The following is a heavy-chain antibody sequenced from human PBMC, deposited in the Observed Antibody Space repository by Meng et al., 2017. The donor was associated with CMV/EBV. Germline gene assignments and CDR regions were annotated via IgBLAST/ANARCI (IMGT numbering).Heavy chain of an antibody. Sequence: CAASGFTFSSYWMHWVRQAPGKGLVWVSRINSDGSSTSYADSVKGRFTISRDNAKNTLYLQMNSLRAEDTAVYYCARDDIVVPPGFDYWGQGALVTAPQ. CDR3: ARDDIVVPPGFDY. CDR1: GFTFSSYW. CDR2: INSDGSST. V-gene: IGHV3-74*01. D-gene: IGHD2-2*01. J-gene: IGHJ4*02.